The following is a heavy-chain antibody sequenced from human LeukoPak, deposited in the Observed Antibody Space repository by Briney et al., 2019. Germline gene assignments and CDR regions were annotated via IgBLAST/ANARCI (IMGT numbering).Heavy chain of an antibody. CDR1: GGSISSYY. CDR3: ASDSVKAAGHLFDY. J-gene: IGHJ4*02. Sequence: SETLSLTCTVSGGSISSYYWTWIRQPPGKGLEWIGYIYYSGITNYNPSLKSRVTISVDTSKNQFSLKLSSVTPEDTAVYYCASDSVKAAGHLFDYWGQGTLVTVSS. V-gene: IGHV4-59*12. D-gene: IGHD6-13*01. CDR2: IYYSGIT.